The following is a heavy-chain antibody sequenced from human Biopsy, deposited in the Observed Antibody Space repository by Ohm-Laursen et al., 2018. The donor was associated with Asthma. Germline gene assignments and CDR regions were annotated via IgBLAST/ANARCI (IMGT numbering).Heavy chain of an antibody. V-gene: IGHV3-30*18. D-gene: IGHD1-26*01. J-gene: IGHJ4*02. CDR3: AKDVFPGWELRRGPDY. Sequence: SLRLSCAASGFTFKAYGIHWVRQAPGKGLEWVAVMSCEESVQYFADSVKGRFTFSRDNSKNTMYLEMNSLRAEDTAVYYCAKDVFPGWELRRGPDYWGQGTLVTVSS. CDR2: MSCEESVQ. CDR1: GFTFKAYG.